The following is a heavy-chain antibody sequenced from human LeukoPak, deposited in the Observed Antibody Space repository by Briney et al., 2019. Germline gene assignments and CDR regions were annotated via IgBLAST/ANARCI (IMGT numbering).Heavy chain of an antibody. CDR3: TGGGDPEEYYAEYFQH. CDR2: INGDGTSR. CDR1: GFTFRGYW. Sequence: GGSLRLSCAASGFTFRGYWMYWVRQAPGKGLVWVSRINGDGTSRTYADSVKGRFTISRDNAKNTLYLQMNSLRAEDTAVYYCTGGGDPEEYYAEYFQHWGQGTLVTVSS. V-gene: IGHV3-74*01. J-gene: IGHJ1*01. D-gene: IGHD2-21*02.